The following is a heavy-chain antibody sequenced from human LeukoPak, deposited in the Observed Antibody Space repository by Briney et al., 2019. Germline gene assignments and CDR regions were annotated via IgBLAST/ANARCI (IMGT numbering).Heavy chain of an antibody. CDR2: INHSGST. V-gene: IGHV4-34*01. D-gene: IGHD3-10*01. J-gene: IGHJ6*02. Sequence: SETLSLTCAVYGGSFSGYYWSWIRQPPGKGLEWIGEINHSGSTNYNPSLKSRVTIPVDTSKNQFSLKLSSVTAADMAVYYCARGSGYYYYGMDVWGQGTTVTVSS. CDR1: GGSFSGYY. CDR3: ARGSGYYYYGMDV.